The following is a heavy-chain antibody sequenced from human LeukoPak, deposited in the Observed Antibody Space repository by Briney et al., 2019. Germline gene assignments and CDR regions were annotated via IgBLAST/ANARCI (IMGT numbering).Heavy chain of an antibody. Sequence: SETLSLTCTVSGDSISSSPYYWGWIRQPPGKGLEWIASMGSNGNTYYTASLKSRATISIDTSKNQFSLKLTSVTAADTAVYYCARERTLFPGDSSGYFDYWGQGTLVTVSS. CDR3: ARERTLFPGDSSGYFDY. CDR1: GDSISSSPYY. J-gene: IGHJ4*02. D-gene: IGHD3-22*01. CDR2: MGSNGNT. V-gene: IGHV4-39*07.